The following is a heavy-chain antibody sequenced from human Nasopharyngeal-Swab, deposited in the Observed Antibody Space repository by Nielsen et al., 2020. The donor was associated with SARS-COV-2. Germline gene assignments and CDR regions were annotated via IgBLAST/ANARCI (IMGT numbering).Heavy chain of an antibody. V-gene: IGHV3-21*01. J-gene: IGHJ6*03. CDR3: ARVGGATNHYYYYMDV. CDR1: GLTFSSYS. Sequence: GESLKISCAASGLTFSSYSMNWVRQAPGKGLEWVSSISSSSSYIYYADSVKGRFTISRDNAKNSLYLQMNSLRAEDTAVYYCARVGGATNHYYYYMDVWGKGTTVTVPS. D-gene: IGHD1-26*01. CDR2: ISSSSSYI.